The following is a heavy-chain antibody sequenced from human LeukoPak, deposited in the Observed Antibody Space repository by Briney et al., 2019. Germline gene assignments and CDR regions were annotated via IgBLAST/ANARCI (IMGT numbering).Heavy chain of an antibody. CDR3: ARHRVGVVVPAAIGY. Sequence: PSETLSLTCAVSGYSISSGYYWGWIRQPPGKGLEWIGSIYHSGSTYYNLSLKSRVTISVGTSKNQFSLKLSSVTAADTAVYYCARHRVGVVVPAAIGYWGQGTLVTVSS. V-gene: IGHV4-38-2*01. CDR1: GYSISSGYY. J-gene: IGHJ4*02. D-gene: IGHD2-2*02. CDR2: IYHSGST.